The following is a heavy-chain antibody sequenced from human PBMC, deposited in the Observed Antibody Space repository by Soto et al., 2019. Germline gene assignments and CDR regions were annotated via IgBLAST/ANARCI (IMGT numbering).Heavy chain of an antibody. CDR2: ISAYNGNT. Sequence: ASVKVSCKASGYTFTSYGISWVRQAPGQGLEWMGWISAYNGNTNYAQKLQGRVTMTTDTSTSTAYMELRSLRSDDTAVYYCARAHIVVVPAAKVPGEGNWFDHWGKGTLVTVSS. V-gene: IGHV1-18*01. J-gene: IGHJ5*02. CDR1: GYTFTSYG. D-gene: IGHD2-2*01. CDR3: ARAHIVVVPAAKVPGEGNWFDH.